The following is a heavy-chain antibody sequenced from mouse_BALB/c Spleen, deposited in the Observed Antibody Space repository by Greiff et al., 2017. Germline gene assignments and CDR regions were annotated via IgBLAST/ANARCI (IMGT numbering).Heavy chain of an antibody. J-gene: IGHJ4*01. V-gene: IGHV1-74*01. CDR2: IDPSDSET. D-gene: IGHD1-1*01. CDR1: GYSFTSYW. Sequence: QVQLQQPGAELVKPGASVKLSCKASGYSFTSYWMHWVKQRPGQGLEWIGMIDPSDSETRLNQKFKDKATLTVDKSSSTAYMQLSSPTSEDSAVYYCAPYYGSSPYYAMDYWGQGTSVTVSS. CDR3: APYYGSSPYYAMDY.